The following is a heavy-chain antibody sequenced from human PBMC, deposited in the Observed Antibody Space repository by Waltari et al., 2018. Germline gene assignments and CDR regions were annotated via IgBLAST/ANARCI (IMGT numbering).Heavy chain of an antibody. V-gene: IGHV3-23*01. CDR2: IGGSGGST. CDR3: AKETSKSYDN. Sequence: EVQLLESGGGLVKPGGSLRLSCAVSGFTFSHYSMNWVRQAPGKGLEWVSAIGGSGGSTDYADSVKGRFTISRDNSQNTLYLQMKNLRADDTGVYYCAKETSKSYDNWGQGTLVTVSS. J-gene: IGHJ4*02. CDR1: GFTFSHYS. D-gene: IGHD4-4*01.